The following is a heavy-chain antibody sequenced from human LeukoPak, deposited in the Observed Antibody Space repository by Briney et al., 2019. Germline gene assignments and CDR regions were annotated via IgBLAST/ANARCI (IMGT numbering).Heavy chain of an antibody. J-gene: IGHJ4*02. CDR3: ATSTGYDSSGYFQFDY. V-gene: IGHV4-59*01. Sequence: SETLSLTCTVSSGSISSDYWSWLRQPPGKGLEWIGYIYYIGSTNYNPSLKSRVTISIDTSKNQFSLKLTSVTAADTALYYCATSTGYDSSGYFQFDYWGQGTLVTVSS. D-gene: IGHD3-22*01. CDR2: IYYIGST. CDR1: SGSISSDY.